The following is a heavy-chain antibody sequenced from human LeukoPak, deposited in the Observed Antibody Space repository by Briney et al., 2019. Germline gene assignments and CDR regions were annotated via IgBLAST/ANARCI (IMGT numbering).Heavy chain of an antibody. CDR3: ASKVGATTDAFDI. D-gene: IGHD1-26*01. V-gene: IGHV1-2*02. Sequence: ASVKVSCKASGYTFTSYDINWVRQATGQGLEWMGWMNPNSGGTNYAQKFQGRVTMTRDTSISTAYMELSRLRSDDTAVYYCASKVGATTDAFDIWGQGTMVTVSS. CDR1: GYTFTSYD. J-gene: IGHJ3*02. CDR2: MNPNSGGT.